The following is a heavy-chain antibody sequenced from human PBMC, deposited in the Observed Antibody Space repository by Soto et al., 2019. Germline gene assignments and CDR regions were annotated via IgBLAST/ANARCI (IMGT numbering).Heavy chain of an antibody. CDR1: GFSLSASGEG. CDR3: AHRYDFWTGYDFLSYLDY. Sequence: SGPTLVNPTQTLTLTCTVSGFSLSASGEGVGWIRQPPGKALEWLGVLYWHDNTRYTRYSPSLKNRLAITEDTSKNQVVLTLTNMDPVDTATYFCAHRYDFWTGYDFLSYLDYWGQGMLVTVS. D-gene: IGHD3-3*01. CDR2: LYWHDNT. V-gene: IGHV2-5*01. J-gene: IGHJ4*02.